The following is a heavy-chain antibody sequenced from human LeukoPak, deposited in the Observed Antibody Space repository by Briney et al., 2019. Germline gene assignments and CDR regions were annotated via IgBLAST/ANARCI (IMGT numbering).Heavy chain of an antibody. CDR2: IIPILGIA. CDR1: GGTFSSYA. CDR3: AREGPYSSSWYGAPIDY. J-gene: IGHJ4*02. D-gene: IGHD6-13*01. V-gene: IGHV1-69*04. Sequence: SVKVSCKASGGTFSSYAISWVRQAPGQGLEWMGRIIPILGIANYVQKFQGRVTITADKSTSTAYMELSSLRSEDTAVYYCAREGPYSSSWYGAPIDYWGQGTLVTVSS.